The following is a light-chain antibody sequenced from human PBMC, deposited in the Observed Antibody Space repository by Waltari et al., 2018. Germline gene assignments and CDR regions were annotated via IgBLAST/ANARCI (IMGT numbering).Light chain of an antibody. CDR2: EVN. CDR3: CSYAGSSVFKVL. V-gene: IGLV2-23*02. Sequence: QSALTQPASVSGSPGQSITISCTGTSSDVGRYFLVYWYQQHPGKAPKLMIYEVNKRPSGVSDRFSGSKSGSTAFLTISGLQAEDEAHYYCCSYAGSSVFKVLFGGGTKLTVL. J-gene: IGLJ2*01. CDR1: SSDVGRYFL.